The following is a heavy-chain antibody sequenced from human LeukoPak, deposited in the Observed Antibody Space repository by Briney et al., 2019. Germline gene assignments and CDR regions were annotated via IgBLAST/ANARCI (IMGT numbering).Heavy chain of an antibody. CDR3: AKEKSQCSGCSCYYAFDI. V-gene: IGHV3-23*01. CDR1: GVTFRSYA. Sequence: PGGSLRLSCAASGVTFRSYAMSWVRQAPGKGLEWVSLIGGSGGSTYYADSVKGRFTISRDNSKNTLYLQMNSLRAEDTAIYYCAKEKSQCSGCSCYYAFDIWGQGTMVTVSS. J-gene: IGHJ3*02. D-gene: IGHD2-15*01. CDR2: IGGSGGST.